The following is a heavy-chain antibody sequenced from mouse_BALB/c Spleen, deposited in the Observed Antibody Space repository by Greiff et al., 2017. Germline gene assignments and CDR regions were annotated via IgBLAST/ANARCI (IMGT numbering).Heavy chain of an antibody. CDR2: IWGDGST. D-gene: IGHD2-4*01. V-gene: IGHV2-6-7*01. CDR3: ATYDYDGYYAMDY. CDR1: GFSLTGYG. Sequence: VMLVESGPGLVAPSQSLSITCTVSGFSLTGYGVNWVRQPPGKGLEWLGMIWGDGSTDYNSALKSRLSISKDNSKSQVFLKMNSLQTDDTARYYCATYDYDGYYAMDYWGQGTSVTVSS. J-gene: IGHJ4*01.